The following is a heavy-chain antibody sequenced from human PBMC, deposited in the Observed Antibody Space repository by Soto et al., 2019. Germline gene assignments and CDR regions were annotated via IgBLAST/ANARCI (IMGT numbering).Heavy chain of an antibody. CDR2: INHSGST. D-gene: IGHD4-17*01. CDR3: ARAPRRRPRAIRGTTVTTPYYYYGMDV. J-gene: IGHJ6*02. Sequence: QVQLQQWGAGLLKPSETLSLTCAVYGGSFSGYYWSWIRQPPGKGLEWIGEINHSGSTNYNPSLKSRVPISVDTSKNQFSLKLSSVTAADTAVYYCARAPRRRPRAIRGTTVTTPYYYYGMDVWGQGTTVTVSS. CDR1: GGSFSGYY. V-gene: IGHV4-34*01.